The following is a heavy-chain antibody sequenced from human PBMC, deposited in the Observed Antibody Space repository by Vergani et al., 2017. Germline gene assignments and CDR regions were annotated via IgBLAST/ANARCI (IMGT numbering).Heavy chain of an antibody. CDR1: GFTFSSYW. V-gene: IGHV3-74*01. CDR3: AKTYSSSSYYYYYMDV. CDR2: INSDGSRT. J-gene: IGHJ6*03. Sequence: EVQLVESGGGLVQPGGPLRLSCAASGFTFSSYWMHWVRQAPGKWLVWVSRINSDGSRTNYADSVKGRFTISRDNAKNTLYLQMNSLRAEDTALYHCAKTYSSSSYYYYYMDVWGKGTTVTVSS. D-gene: IGHD6-6*01.